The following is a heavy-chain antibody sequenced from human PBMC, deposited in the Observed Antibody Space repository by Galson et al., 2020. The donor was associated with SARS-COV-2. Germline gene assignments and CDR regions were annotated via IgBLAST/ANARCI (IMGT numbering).Heavy chain of an antibody. J-gene: IGHJ3*02. CDR1: GGSISSSSYY. Sequence: SQTLSLTCTVSGGSISSSSYYWGWIRQPPGKGLEWIGSIYYSGSTYYNPSLKSRVTISVDTSKNQFSLKLSSVTAADTAVYYCARLYYDFWSGYYTGADAFDIWGQGTMVTVSS. CDR3: ARLYYDFWSGYYTGADAFDI. V-gene: IGHV4-39*01. D-gene: IGHD3-3*01. CDR2: IYYSGST.